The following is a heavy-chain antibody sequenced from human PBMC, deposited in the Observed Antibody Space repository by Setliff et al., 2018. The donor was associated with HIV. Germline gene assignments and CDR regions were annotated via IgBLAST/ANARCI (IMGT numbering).Heavy chain of an antibody. J-gene: IGHJ6*03. Sequence: SETLSLTCAVYGGSFSGYCWSWIRQPPGKGLEWIGEINHSGRTKYNPSLKSRVTTSVDTYKNQFSLRLSSVTAADTAVYYCVRVSCSSWYSIPRNYYYSMDVWGEGTTVTVAS. CDR3: VRVSCSSWYSIPRNYYYSMDV. CDR1: GGSFSGYC. CDR2: INHSGRT. V-gene: IGHV4-34*01. D-gene: IGHD6-13*01.